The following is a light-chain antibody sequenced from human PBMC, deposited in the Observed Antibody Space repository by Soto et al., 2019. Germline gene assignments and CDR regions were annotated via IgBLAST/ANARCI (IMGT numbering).Light chain of an antibody. CDR2: DAS. CDR1: QSISSW. V-gene: IGKV1-5*01. Sequence: DIQMTQSPSTLSASVGDRGTITCRASQSISSWLAWYQQKPGKAPNLLIYDASNLESGVPSRFSGSGSGTEFTLTISSMQPDDFANYYCQQYNSYHWTFGQGTKVDIK. J-gene: IGKJ1*01. CDR3: QQYNSYHWT.